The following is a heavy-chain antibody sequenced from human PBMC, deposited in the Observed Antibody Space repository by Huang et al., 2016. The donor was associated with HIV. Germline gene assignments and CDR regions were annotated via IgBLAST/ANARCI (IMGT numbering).Heavy chain of an antibody. CDR1: GFIFNDFA. J-gene: IGHJ6*03. CDR3: SPSGDDYFYFYMDV. D-gene: IGHD4-17*01. CDR2: VRSKAFGGAS. V-gene: IGHV3-49*03. Sequence: QLVESGGDSVQSGRSLRLSCRGSGFIFNDFAINWFRQSPGKGREGRGFVRSKAFGGASKSAPSVKDRFTVSRDEAKNVAFLQMDNLQVDDTAIYYCSPSGDDYFYFYMDVWGNGTTVIVS.